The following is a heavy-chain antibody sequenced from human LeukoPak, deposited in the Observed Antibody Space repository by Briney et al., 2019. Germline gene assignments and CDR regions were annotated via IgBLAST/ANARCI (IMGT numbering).Heavy chain of an antibody. CDR3: ASPGHSYYYMDV. CDR2: IYYSGTT. Sequence: SETLSLTCTVSGGSISSSSYYWGWIRQPPGKGLEWIGTIYYSGTTYYNPSLKSRVTISADTSKNHFSLKLSSVTAADTAVYYCASPGHSYYYMDVWGKGTTVTVSS. J-gene: IGHJ6*03. D-gene: IGHD1-1*01. CDR1: GGSISSSSYY. V-gene: IGHV4-39*02.